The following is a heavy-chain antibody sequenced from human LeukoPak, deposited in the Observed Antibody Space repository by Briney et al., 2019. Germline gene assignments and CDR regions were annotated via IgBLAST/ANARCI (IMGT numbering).Heavy chain of an antibody. D-gene: IGHD6-19*01. Sequence: PGGSLRLSCAASGFTFSNYAMHWVRQAPGKGLQWVALISYDGTNKDYADSVKGRFTISRDNPKNTLYLQVNSLRAEDTAVYYCVRDLEQWLVTSWFDPWGQGTLVTVSS. V-gene: IGHV3-30*04. J-gene: IGHJ5*02. CDR3: VRDLEQWLVTSWFDP. CDR1: GFTFSNYA. CDR2: ISYDGTNK.